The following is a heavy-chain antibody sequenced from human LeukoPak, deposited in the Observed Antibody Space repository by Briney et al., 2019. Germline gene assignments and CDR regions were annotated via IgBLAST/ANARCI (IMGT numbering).Heavy chain of an antibody. CDR1: GFTFSHTW. Sequence: GGSLRLSCAAPGFTFSHTWISWVRQAPGKGLEWVGRVKSKNDGGSTDYAAPVKGRFFISRDDSRGTLSLEMNSLKIEDTAVYFCVGRPWNFDYWGQGTLVTVSS. D-gene: IGHD1-1*01. CDR2: VKSKNDGGST. J-gene: IGHJ4*02. V-gene: IGHV3-15*01. CDR3: VGRPWNFDY.